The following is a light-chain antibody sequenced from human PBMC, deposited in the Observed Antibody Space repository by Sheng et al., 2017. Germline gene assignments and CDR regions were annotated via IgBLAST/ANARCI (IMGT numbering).Light chain of an antibody. J-gene: IGLJ3*02. V-gene: IGLV3-27*01. CDR2: KDN. Sequence: SYELAQPSSVSVSPGETARITCSGDVVAKKYVRWFQQKPGQAPVVVIYKDNERPSGIPERFSGSSSGTTVTLSISGAQVEDEADYYCYSAADNSWVFGGGTKLTVL. CDR3: YSAADNSWV. CDR1: VVAKKY.